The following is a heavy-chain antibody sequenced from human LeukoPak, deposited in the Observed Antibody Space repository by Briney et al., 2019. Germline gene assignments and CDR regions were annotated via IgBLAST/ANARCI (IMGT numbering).Heavy chain of an antibody. D-gene: IGHD1/OR15-1a*01. CDR1: GGSISSYY. Sequence: SETLSLTCTVSGGSISSYYWSWIRQPPGKGLEWIAYIYYSGSTNYNPSLKSRVTISVNQSKNHSSLKLSSVTAAEPAALYYARPRANTSQGAWFDRWGQGTLVAVSS. V-gene: IGHV4-59*08. CDR2: IYYSGST. CDR3: ARPRANTSQGAWFDR. J-gene: IGHJ5*02.